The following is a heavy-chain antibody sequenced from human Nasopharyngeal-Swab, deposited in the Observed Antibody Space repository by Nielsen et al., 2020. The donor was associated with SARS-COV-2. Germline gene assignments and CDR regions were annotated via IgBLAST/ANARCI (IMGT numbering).Heavy chain of an antibody. CDR2: ISYDGSNK. J-gene: IGHJ4*02. V-gene: IGHV3-30*18. CDR3: AKDHFWAPNDY. Sequence: GESLKISCAASGFTFSSYGMHWVRQAPGKGLEWVAVISYDGSNKYSADSVKGRFTISGDNSKNTLYLQMNSLRAEDTAVYFCAKDHFWAPNDYWGQGTLVTVSS. CDR1: GFTFSSYG. D-gene: IGHD7-27*01.